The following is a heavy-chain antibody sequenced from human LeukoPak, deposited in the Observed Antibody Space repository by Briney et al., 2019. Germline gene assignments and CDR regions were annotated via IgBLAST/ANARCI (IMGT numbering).Heavy chain of an antibody. D-gene: IGHD3-16*02. V-gene: IGHV3-23*01. Sequence: GRSLRLSCAASGFTFSSYAMSWVRQAPGKGLEWVSGMSGSGARTYYADSVQGRFTISRDNSKNTLYLQMNSLRAEDTAVYYCAKRGGTYRYFDYWGQGTLVTVSS. CDR1: GFTFSSYA. CDR2: MSGSGART. J-gene: IGHJ4*02. CDR3: AKRGGTYRYFDY.